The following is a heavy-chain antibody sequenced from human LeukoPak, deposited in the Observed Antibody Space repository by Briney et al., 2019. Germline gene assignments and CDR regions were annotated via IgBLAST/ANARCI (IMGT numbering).Heavy chain of an antibody. CDR1: GFTFSSYS. CDR3: ARAPDGIRFMNWFDP. CDR2: ISSSSSTI. V-gene: IGHV3-48*01. J-gene: IGHJ5*02. Sequence: GGSLRLSCAASGFTFSSYSMNWVRQAPGKGLEWVSYISSSSSTIYYADSVKGRFTISRDNDKNSLYLQMNSLRAEDTAVYYCARAPDGIRFMNWFDPWGQGTLVTVSS. D-gene: IGHD3-3*01.